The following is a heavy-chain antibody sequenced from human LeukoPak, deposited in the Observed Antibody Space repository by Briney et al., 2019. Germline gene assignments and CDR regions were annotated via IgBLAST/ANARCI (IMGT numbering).Heavy chain of an antibody. CDR1: GFTFSSYW. CDR3: ARDQVTTMIVVVTHDAFDI. Sequence: GGSLRLSCAASGFTFSSYWMSWVRQAPGKGLEWVANIKQDGSEKYYVDSVKGRFTISRDNAKNSLYLQMNSLRAEDTAVYYCARDQVTTMIVVVTHDAFDIWGQGTMVTVSS. CDR2: IKQDGSEK. J-gene: IGHJ3*02. V-gene: IGHV3-7*01. D-gene: IGHD3-22*01.